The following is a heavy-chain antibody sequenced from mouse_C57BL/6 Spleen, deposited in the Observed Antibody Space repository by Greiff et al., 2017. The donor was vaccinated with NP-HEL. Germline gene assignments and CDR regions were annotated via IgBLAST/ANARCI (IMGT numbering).Heavy chain of an antibody. CDR1: GYTFTSYD. CDR3: ARSPYYYYGSSYAMDY. J-gene: IGHJ4*01. D-gene: IGHD1-1*01. V-gene: IGHV1-85*01. CDR2: IYPRDGST. Sequence: QVQLKESGPELVKPGASVKLSCKASGYTFTSYDINWVKQRPGQGLEWIGWIYPRDGSTKYNEKFKGKATLTVDTSSSTAYMELHSLTSEDSAVYFCARSPYYYYGSSYAMDYWGQGTSVTVSS.